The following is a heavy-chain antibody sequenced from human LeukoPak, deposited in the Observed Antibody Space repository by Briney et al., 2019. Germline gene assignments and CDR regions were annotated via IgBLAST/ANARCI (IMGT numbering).Heavy chain of an antibody. CDR1: GGSISNYY. V-gene: IGHV4-59*12. Sequence: SETLSLTCSVSGGSISNYYWNLIRQPPGKGLEWIGYIYYSGSTNYNPSLKSRVTISVDTSKNQFSLKLTSVTAADTAVYYCASSPGVNFGNYYYYYYYMDVWGKGTTVTVSS. J-gene: IGHJ6*03. CDR2: IYYSGST. CDR3: ASSPGVNFGNYYYYYYYMDV. D-gene: IGHD1-7*01.